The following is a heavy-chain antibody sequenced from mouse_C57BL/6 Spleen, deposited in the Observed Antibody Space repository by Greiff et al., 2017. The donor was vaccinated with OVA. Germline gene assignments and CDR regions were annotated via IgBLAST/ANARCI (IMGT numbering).Heavy chain of an antibody. D-gene: IGHD1-1*01. J-gene: IGHJ4*01. CDR3: ARIRGYYYGSSYYYAMDY. CDR2: IDPSDSYT. CDR1: GYTFTSYW. Sequence: VQLQQPGAELVMPGASVKLSCKASGYTFTSYWMHWVKQRPGQGLEWIGEIDPSDSYTNYNQKFKGKSTLTVDKSSSTAYMQLSSLTSEDSAVYYCARIRGYYYGSSYYYAMDYWGQGTSVTVSS. V-gene: IGHV1-69*01.